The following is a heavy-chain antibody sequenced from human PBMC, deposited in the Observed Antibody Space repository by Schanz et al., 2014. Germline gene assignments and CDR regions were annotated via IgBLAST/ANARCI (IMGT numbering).Heavy chain of an antibody. CDR3: AKGMGYCSGGTCYDYYYYGLDV. J-gene: IGHJ6*02. Sequence: DLVESGGGLIQRGESLRLSCSASGFSFSSYSMNWVRQAPGKGLEWLSYIDGKSTTVYYADSVKGRFTISRDNSKNILYLQMNSLRAEDTAVYYCAKGMGYCSGGTCYDYYYYGLDVWGQGTTVTVSS. CDR2: IDGKSTTV. D-gene: IGHD2-15*01. CDR1: GFSFSSYS. V-gene: IGHV3-48*01.